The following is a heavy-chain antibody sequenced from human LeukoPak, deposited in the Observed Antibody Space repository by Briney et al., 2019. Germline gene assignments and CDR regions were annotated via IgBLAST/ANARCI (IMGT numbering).Heavy chain of an antibody. CDR2: IIPIFGTA. CDR3: ARPHGSGSYYRLDY. V-gene: IGHV1-69*05. CDR1: GGTFSSYA. Sequence: SVKVSCKASGGTFSSYAISWVRQAPGQGLEWMGGIIPIFGTANYAQKFQGRVTMTRDTSTSTVYMELSSLRSEDTAVYYCARPHGSGSYYRLDYWGQGTLVTVSS. J-gene: IGHJ4*02. D-gene: IGHD3-10*01.